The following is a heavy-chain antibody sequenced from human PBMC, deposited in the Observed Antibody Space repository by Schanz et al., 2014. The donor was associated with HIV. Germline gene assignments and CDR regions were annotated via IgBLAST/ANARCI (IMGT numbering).Heavy chain of an antibody. J-gene: IGHJ4*02. CDR2: INPNSGGT. Sequence: QVQLVQSGAEVKKPGASVKVSCKASGYTFTGYYMHWVRQAPGQGLEWMGWINPNSGGTNYEQKFQGRVTMPRDTSISTAYMELSRLRSDDTAVYYCARVGRAYSYDSSGGIDYWGQGTLVTVSS. CDR3: ARVGRAYSYDSSGGIDY. V-gene: IGHV1-2*02. D-gene: IGHD3-22*01. CDR1: GYTFTGYY.